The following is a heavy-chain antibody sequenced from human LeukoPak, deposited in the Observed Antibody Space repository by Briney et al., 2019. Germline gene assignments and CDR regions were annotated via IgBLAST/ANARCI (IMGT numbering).Heavy chain of an antibody. J-gene: IGHJ4*02. CDR2: TKSKGSGGTI. Sequence: GGSLRLSCAVSGLTFSDTWMNWVRQVPGKGLEWVGRTKSKGSGGTIDYGAPVKGRFTISRDDSRKTLYLQMNSLKIEDTAVYYCAWQNSVRELSLYSWGQGTLVTVSS. CDR1: GLTFSDTW. V-gene: IGHV3-15*07. CDR3: AWQNSVRELSLYS. D-gene: IGHD3-10*01.